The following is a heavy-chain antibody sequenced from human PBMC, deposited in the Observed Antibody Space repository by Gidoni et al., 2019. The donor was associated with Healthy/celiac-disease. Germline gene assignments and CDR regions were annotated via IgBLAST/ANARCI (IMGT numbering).Heavy chain of an antibody. V-gene: IGHV1-69*02. Sequence: QVQLVQSGAEVKKPGSSVTVSCKASGGTFSSYTISWVRQAPGQGLDWMGRNILILGISNYEQKSQGRVTITADKSTSTAYMELSSLRSEDTAVYYCAMTWVGEGQGPYYFDYWGQGTLVTVSS. CDR1: GGTFSSYT. CDR3: AMTWVGEGQGPYYFDY. CDR2: NILILGIS. D-gene: IGHD3-10*01. J-gene: IGHJ4*02.